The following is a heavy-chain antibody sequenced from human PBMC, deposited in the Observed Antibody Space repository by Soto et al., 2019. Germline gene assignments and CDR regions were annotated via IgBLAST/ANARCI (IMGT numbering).Heavy chain of an antibody. CDR3: ARGHRDSSGCYRQGYFDY. J-gene: IGHJ4*02. CDR2: INAGNGNT. CDR1: GYTFTSYA. Sequence: ASVKVSCKASGYTFTSYAMHWVRQAPGQRLEWMGWINAGNGNTKYSQKFQGRVTITRDTSASTAYMELSSLRSEDTAVYYCARGHRDSSGCYRQGYFDYWGQGTLVTVFS. D-gene: IGHD3-22*01. V-gene: IGHV1-3*01.